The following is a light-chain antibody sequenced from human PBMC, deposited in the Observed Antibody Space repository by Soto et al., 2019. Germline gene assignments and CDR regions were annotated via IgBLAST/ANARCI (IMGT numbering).Light chain of an antibody. J-gene: IGKJ5*01. CDR1: QGVNTR. CDR3: QHYVERSPIT. V-gene: IGKV3D-11*03. CDR2: LTS. Sequence: EIVLTQSPATLSSFPGARVTLSCRATQGVNTRLAWYQNRPGQAPRLXIYLTSNRADGIPARFSGGGSGTDLILTISDVQPEDFSLYDCQHYVERSPITFGQGTRLEIK.